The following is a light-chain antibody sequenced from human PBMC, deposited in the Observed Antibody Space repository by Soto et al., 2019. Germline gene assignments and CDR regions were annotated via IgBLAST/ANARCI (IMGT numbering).Light chain of an antibody. V-gene: IGLV1-44*01. CDR3: ATWDDGLNGWV. CDR1: DSNIGSNT. J-gene: IGLJ3*02. Sequence: QSVLTQPPSASGTPGQTVTISCSGSDSNIGSNTVNWYQQFPGTAPKLLIYTNFRRPSGVPDRFSGSKSVTSASLAIGGLQSEDEAHYYCATWDDGLNGWVFGGGTQLTVL. CDR2: TNF.